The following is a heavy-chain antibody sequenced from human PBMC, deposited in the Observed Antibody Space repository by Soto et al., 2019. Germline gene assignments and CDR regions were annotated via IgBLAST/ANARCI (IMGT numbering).Heavy chain of an antibody. D-gene: IGHD3-10*01. CDR2: VHSSGIT. CDR1: GGSVGKDNFY. J-gene: IGHJ5*02. V-gene: IGHV4-61*01. CDR3: ARGLTMGQVPSHLDH. Sequence: SETLSLTCTVSGGSVGKDNFYWSWIRQPPGKGLEWIGYVHSSGITNYNPTLQSRVTISVDTSRNQFSLRLSSVTAADTAVYYCARGLTMGQVPSHLDHWGQGTLVTVSS.